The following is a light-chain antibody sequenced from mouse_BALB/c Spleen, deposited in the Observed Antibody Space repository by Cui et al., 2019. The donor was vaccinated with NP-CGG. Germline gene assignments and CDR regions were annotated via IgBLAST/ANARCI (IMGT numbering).Light chain of an antibody. CDR1: TGAVTTSNY. J-gene: IGLJ1*01. CDR2: GTN. V-gene: IGLV1*01. Sequence: AVVTQESAPTTSPGETVTLTCRSRTGAVTTSNYANWVQEKPDHLFTGLIGGTNNRAPGVPARFSGSLIGDKAALTITGAQTEDEAIYFCALWYSNHWVFGGGTKLTVL. CDR3: ALWYSNHWV.